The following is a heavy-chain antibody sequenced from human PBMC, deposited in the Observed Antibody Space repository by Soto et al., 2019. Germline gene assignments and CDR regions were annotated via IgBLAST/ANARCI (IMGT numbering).Heavy chain of an antibody. CDR1: GFTFSNYA. D-gene: IGHD6-13*01. CDR2: IFGGGGGT. J-gene: IGHJ4*02. V-gene: IGHV3-23*01. CDR3: AKYGSRSSPHYLDY. Sequence: EVQLLESGGGLVQPGGSLRLSCAVSGFTFSNYAVGWVRQAPGMGLEWVSSIFGGGGGTYYTDSVKGRFTISRDSSGNTVFLQMNSLRAEDTALYYCAKYGSRSSPHYLDYWSQGTLVTVSS.